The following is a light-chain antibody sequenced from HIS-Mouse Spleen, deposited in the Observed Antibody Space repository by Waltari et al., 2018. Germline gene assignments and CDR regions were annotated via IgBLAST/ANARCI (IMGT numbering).Light chain of an antibody. CDR1: SGSIATHY. CDR3: QSYDSSNSWV. CDR2: EDN. Sequence: NFMLTQPHSVSESPGKTVTISCTGSSGSIATHYVQWSQQRPGSAPTTVIYEDNQRPSGVPDRFSGSIDSSSNSASLTISGLKTEDEADYYCQSYDSSNSWVFGGGTKLTVL. V-gene: IGLV6-57*02. J-gene: IGLJ3*02.